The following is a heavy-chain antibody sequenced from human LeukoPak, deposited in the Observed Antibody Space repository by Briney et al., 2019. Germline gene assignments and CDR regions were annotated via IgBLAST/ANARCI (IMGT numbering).Heavy chain of an antibody. CDR3: ARDAPHYYGSGRVGLDV. V-gene: IGHV4-59*01. Sequence: SEALSLTCTVSGGSISNYYGSWIRQPPGKGLDWIGYIYYSGSTNYNPSLKSRVTISVDTSKNQFSLKLNSVTAADTAVYYCARDAPHYYGSGRVGLDVWGQGTTVTVSS. D-gene: IGHD3-10*01. CDR1: GGSISNYY. CDR2: IYYSGST. J-gene: IGHJ6*02.